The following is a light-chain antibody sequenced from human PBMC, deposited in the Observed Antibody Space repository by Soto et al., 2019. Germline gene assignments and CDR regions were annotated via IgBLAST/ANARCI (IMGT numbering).Light chain of an antibody. CDR3: ALYMKNERI. CDR2: MTN. J-gene: IGLJ2*01. V-gene: IGLV8-61*01. Sequence: QTVVTQEPSFSVSPGGTVTLTCCLSSASVSTNYYSSWYQQAPGQAPRILFNMTNRPSPGVPDRCSGSVLGNTADLTITGAQAEDESHYYGALYMKNERIFGGGTKLTVL. CDR1: SASVSTNYY.